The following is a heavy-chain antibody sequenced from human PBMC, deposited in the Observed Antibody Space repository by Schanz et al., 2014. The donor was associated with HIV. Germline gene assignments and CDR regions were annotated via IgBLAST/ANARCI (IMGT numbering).Heavy chain of an antibody. D-gene: IGHD7-27*01. Sequence: QVQLVQSGAEVKMPGSSVKVFCRASGGTFINYAFSWVRQAPGQGLEWMGGIIPLFGTSNYAQKFQGRVSMTTDTSTSTVYMELRSLRSDDTAVYYCARLRTGEEGFYYYYFGMDVWGQGTTVTVS. CDR3: ARLRTGEEGFYYYYFGMDV. V-gene: IGHV1-69*06. CDR2: IIPLFGTS. CDR1: GGTFINYA. J-gene: IGHJ6*02.